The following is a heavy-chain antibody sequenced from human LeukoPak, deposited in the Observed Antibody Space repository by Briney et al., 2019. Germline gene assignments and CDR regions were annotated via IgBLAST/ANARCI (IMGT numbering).Heavy chain of an antibody. V-gene: IGHV4-39*01. CDR3: ARQAVDSSGYYSYFDY. CDR1: GGSISSSSYY. J-gene: IGHJ4*02. D-gene: IGHD3-22*01. Sequence: SETLSLTCTASGGSISSSSYYWGWIRQPPGKGLEWIGSIYYSGSTYYNPSLKSRVTISVDTSKNQFSLKLSSVTAADTAVYYCARQAVDSSGYYSYFDYWGQGTLVTVSS. CDR2: IYYSGST.